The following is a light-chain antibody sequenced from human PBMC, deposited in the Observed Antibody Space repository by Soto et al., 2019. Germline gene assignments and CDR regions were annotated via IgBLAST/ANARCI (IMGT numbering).Light chain of an antibody. CDR2: DAS. J-gene: IGKJ4*01. Sequence: TLSCKAGQNVYNNLAWYQQRPGQPPRLLIYDASTRATGISARFSGSGYGTEFTLTISSLQSEDFAVYFCQQCRNWPLTFGGGTKVDIK. CDR3: QQCRNWPLT. V-gene: IGKV3-15*01. CDR1: QNVYNN.